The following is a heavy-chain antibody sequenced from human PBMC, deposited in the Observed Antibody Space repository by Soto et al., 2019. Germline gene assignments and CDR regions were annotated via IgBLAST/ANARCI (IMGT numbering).Heavy chain of an antibody. CDR1: GGSFSGYY. D-gene: IGHD2-15*01. Sequence: QVQLQQWGAGLLKPSETLSLTCAVYGGSFSGYYWSWIRQPPGKGLEWIGEINHSGSTNYNPSLKSRVPISVDTSKNQFSLKLSSVTAADTAVYYCARAGYCSGGSCRPYYYYYGMDVWGQGTTVTVSS. CDR3: ARAGYCSGGSCRPYYYYYGMDV. V-gene: IGHV4-34*01. J-gene: IGHJ6*02. CDR2: INHSGST.